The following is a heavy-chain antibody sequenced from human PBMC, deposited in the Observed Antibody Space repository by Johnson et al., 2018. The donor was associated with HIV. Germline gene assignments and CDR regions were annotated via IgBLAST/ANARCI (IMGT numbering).Heavy chain of an antibody. Sequence: QVQLVESGGGVVQPGRSLRLSCAASGFTFSSYGMHWVRQAPGKGLEWVAVIYYDGSIKYYAGSVKGRFTISRDNSKNTLYLQMNSVRAEDTAVYYCAKMGGRRGWIGDAFEIWGQGTMVTVSS. CDR2: IYYDGSIK. J-gene: IGHJ3*02. D-gene: IGHD3-16*01. CDR1: GFTFSSYG. CDR3: AKMGGRRGWIGDAFEI. V-gene: IGHV3-33*06.